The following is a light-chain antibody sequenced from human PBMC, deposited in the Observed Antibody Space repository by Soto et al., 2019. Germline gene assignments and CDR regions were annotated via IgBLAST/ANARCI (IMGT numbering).Light chain of an antibody. CDR1: QSVSSN. CDR3: QQYGSSPPIT. J-gene: IGKJ5*01. CDR2: GAS. V-gene: IGKV3-20*01. Sequence: ARATLSCRASQSVSSNLACYQQKPGQAPRLLIYGASNRATGIPDRFSGSGSGTDFTPTISRLEPEDFAVYYWQQYGSSPPITFGQGTRLEIK.